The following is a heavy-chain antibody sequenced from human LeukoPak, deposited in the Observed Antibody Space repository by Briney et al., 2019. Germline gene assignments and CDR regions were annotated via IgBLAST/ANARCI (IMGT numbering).Heavy chain of an antibody. CDR1: GYTFTGYY. Sequence: ASVKVSCKASGYTFTGYYMHWVRQAPGQGLEWMGWMNPNSGGTNYAQKFQGRVTMTRDTSISTAYMELSRLRSDDTAVYYCAREDCSSTSCYRGWFDPWGQGTLVTVSS. CDR3: AREDCSSTSCYRGWFDP. D-gene: IGHD2-2*01. V-gene: IGHV1-2*02. CDR2: MNPNSGGT. J-gene: IGHJ5*02.